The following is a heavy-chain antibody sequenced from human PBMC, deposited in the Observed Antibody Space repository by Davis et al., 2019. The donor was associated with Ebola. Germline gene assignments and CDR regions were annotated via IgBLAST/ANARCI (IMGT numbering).Heavy chain of an antibody. D-gene: IGHD6-19*01. V-gene: IGHV2-70*04. CDR1: GFSLRPRGLR. CDR3: ARGAVAGFDY. CDR2: IDWDDDK. J-gene: IGHJ4*02. Sequence: SGPTLVKPTQTLTLTCTFSGFSLRPRGLRVLWLLPPPGKALEWLARIDWDDDKFYSTSLKTRLTISKDTSKNQVVLTMTNMDPVDTATYYCARGAVAGFDYWGQGTLVTVSS.